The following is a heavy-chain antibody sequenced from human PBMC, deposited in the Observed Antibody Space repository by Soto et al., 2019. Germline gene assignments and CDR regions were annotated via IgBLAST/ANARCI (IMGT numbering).Heavy chain of an antibody. CDR2: IYTSGST. CDR1: GGSISSYY. CDR3: ARDRGTTVYYYYGMDV. D-gene: IGHD4-4*01. J-gene: IGHJ6*02. V-gene: IGHV4-4*07. Sequence: LSLTCTVSGGSISSYYWSWIRQPAGKGLEWIGRIYTSGSTNYNPSLKGRVTMSVDTSKNQFSLKLSSVTAADTAVYYCARDRGTTVYYYYGMDVWGQGTTVTVSS.